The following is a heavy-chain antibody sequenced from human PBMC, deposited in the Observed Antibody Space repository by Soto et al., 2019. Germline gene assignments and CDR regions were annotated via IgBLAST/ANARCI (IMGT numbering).Heavy chain of an antibody. J-gene: IGHJ6*02. CDR1: GGSISSSNW. V-gene: IGHV4-4*02. CDR2: IYHSGST. D-gene: IGHD2-15*01. CDR3: ARSSLYYYYYGMDV. Sequence: PSETLSLTCAVSGGSISSSNWWSWVRQPPGKGLEWSGEIYHSGSTNYNPSLKSRVTISVDKSKNQFSLKLSSVTAADTAVYYCARSSLYYYYYGMDVWGQGTTVTVSS.